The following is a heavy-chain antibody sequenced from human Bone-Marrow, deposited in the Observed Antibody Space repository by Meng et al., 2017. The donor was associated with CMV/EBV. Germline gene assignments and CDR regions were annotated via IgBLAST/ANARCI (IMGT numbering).Heavy chain of an antibody. CDR1: GGYISSRSNW. D-gene: IGHD3-3*01. Sequence: TVSGGYISSRSNWWGWDRQPPGKGMEWIGSIYYRESTNNNPSDKSRVTISVDTSKNQFSLKLSSVTAADTAVYYCARRYDFWSYDYWGQGTLVTVSS. J-gene: IGHJ4*02. CDR3: ARRYDFWSYDY. CDR2: IYYREST. V-gene: IGHV4-39*01.